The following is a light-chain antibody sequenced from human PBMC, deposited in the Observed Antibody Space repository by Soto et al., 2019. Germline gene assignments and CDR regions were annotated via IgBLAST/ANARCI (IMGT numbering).Light chain of an antibody. V-gene: IGLV2-14*01. J-gene: IGLJ1*01. CDR2: EVT. CDR1: SSDLGIYNY. CDR3: SSYTTSSTRV. Sequence: QSVLTQHASVSGSPGQSIAISCSGSSSDLGIYNYVSWYQQHPGKVPNLIIFEVTNRPSGVSNRFSGSKSGNTASLTISGLQAEDEADYYCSSYTTSSTRVFGTGTKVTVL.